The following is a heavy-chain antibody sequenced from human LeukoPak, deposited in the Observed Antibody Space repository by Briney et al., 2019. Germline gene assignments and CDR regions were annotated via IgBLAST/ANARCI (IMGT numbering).Heavy chain of an antibody. V-gene: IGHV3-9*01. Sequence: GGSLRLSCAASGFTFDDYAMHWVRQAPGKGLEWVSGISWNSGSIGYADSVKGRFTISRDNAKNSLYLQMNSLRAEDTAFYYCAKDMARYSSTWYGADYWGQGTLVTVSS. CDR2: ISWNSGSI. CDR1: GFTFDDYA. CDR3: AKDMARYSSTWYGADY. D-gene: IGHD6-13*01. J-gene: IGHJ4*02.